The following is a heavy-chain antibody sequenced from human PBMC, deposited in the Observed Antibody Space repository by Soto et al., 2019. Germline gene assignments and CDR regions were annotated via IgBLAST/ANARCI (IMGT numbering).Heavy chain of an antibody. Sequence: LSLTCTVSGDSISSGSYWGCIRQPPGEGPEWIASIYHGGTTFYNPSLKSRISISVDTSKNQFSLRLTSVTAADTATYYCARVHVMVVAGSTFDYWGRGTLVTVSS. V-gene: IGHV4-38-2*02. CDR3: ARVHVMVVAGSTFDY. J-gene: IGHJ4*03. CDR2: IYHGGTT. CDR1: GDSISSGSY. D-gene: IGHD6-19*01.